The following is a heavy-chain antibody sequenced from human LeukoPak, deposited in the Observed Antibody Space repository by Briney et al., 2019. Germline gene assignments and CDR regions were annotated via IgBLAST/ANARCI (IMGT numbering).Heavy chain of an antibody. J-gene: IGHJ4*02. CDR2: IRSKAYGGTT. Sequence: PGRSLRLSCTASGFTFGDYAMSWVRQAPGKGLEWVGFIRSKAYGGTTEYAASVKGRFTISRDDSKSIAYLQMNSLKTVDTAVYYCTREGIVGATYYWGQGTLVTVSS. CDR3: TREGIVGATYY. V-gene: IGHV3-49*04. CDR1: GFTFGDYA. D-gene: IGHD1-26*01.